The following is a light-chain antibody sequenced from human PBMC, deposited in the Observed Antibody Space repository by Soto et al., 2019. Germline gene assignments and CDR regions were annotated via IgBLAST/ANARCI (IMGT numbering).Light chain of an antibody. CDR2: QAS. V-gene: IGKV1-5*03. CDR3: QQYTCLWT. J-gene: IGKJ1*01. CDR1: RSLQTW. Sequence: IRMTQSPSSLSASTGDRVTITCRASRSLQTWLAWYQQKPGKVPKLLIYQASSLQNGVPARFIGSGSGTEFTLTISSLQPDDVATYYCQQYTCLWTFGPGTKVDIK.